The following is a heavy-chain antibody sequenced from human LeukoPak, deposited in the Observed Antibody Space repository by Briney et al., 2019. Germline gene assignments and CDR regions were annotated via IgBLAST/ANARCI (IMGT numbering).Heavy chain of an antibody. Sequence: GGSLRLSCAASGFTFSSYAMSWVRQAPGKGLEWVSAISGSGGSTYYADSVKGRFTISRDNSKNTLYLQMNSLRAEDTAVYYCARAAGGNDISTGYSRPYYMDVWGKGTTVTVSS. D-gene: IGHD3-9*01. J-gene: IGHJ6*03. V-gene: IGHV3-23*01. CDR1: GFTFSSYA. CDR2: ISGSGGST. CDR3: ARAAGGNDISTGYSRPYYMDV.